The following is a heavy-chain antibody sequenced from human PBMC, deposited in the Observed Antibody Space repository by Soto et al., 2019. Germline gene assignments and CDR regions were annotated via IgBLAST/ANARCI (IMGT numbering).Heavy chain of an antibody. CDR1: GFTFSSYG. J-gene: IGHJ4*02. CDR3: AKTAKVVIRYYFDY. CDR2: ISYDGSNK. D-gene: IGHD3-22*01. V-gene: IGHV3-30*18. Sequence: PGGSLRLSCAASGFTFSSYGMHWVRQAPGKGLEWVAVISYDGSNKYYADSVKGRFTISRDNSKNTLYLQMNSLRAEDTAVYYCAKTAKVVIRYYFDYWGQGTLVTVSS.